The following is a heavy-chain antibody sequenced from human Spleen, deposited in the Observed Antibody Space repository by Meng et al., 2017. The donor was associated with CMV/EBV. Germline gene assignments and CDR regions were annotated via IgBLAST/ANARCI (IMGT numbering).Heavy chain of an antibody. V-gene: IGHV3-30*04. J-gene: IGHJ3*02. CDR2: ISYDGSNK. CDR1: GFTFSSYA. CDR3: AKIVGPPGEVGAFDI. Sequence: GESLKISCAASGFTFSSYAMHWVRQAPGKGLEWVAVISYDGSNKYYADSVKGRFTISRDNSKNTLYLQMNSLRTEDTAVYYCAKIVGPPGEVGAFDIWGQGTVVTVSS. D-gene: IGHD1-26*01.